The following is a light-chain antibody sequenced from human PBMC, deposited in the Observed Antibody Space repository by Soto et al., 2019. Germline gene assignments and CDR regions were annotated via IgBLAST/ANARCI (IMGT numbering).Light chain of an antibody. CDR1: SSDSGSHNL. CDR2: EGS. CDR3: CSYAGSSTSPYV. J-gene: IGLJ1*01. V-gene: IGLV2-23*01. Sequence: QSVLTQPASVSGSPGQSITISCTGTSSDSGSHNLVSWYQQHPSKAPKLMIYEGSKRPSGVSNRFSGSKSGNTASLTISGLQAEDEADYYCCSYAGSSTSPYVFGTGTKLTVL.